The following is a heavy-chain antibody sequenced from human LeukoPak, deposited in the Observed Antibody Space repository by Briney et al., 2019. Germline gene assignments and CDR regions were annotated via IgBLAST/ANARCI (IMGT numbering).Heavy chain of an antibody. D-gene: IGHD2-2*01. CDR1: AFTFSNYW. CDR2: INSGGSDT. Sequence: QPGGSLRLSCATSAFTFSNYWMHWVRQAPGKGLVWVSRINSGGSDTSYADSVKGRFTISRDNAKDTLYLQMNSLRAEDTAVYYCAKKNAPGVSPYYYYYMDVWGKGTTVTVSS. J-gene: IGHJ6*03. CDR3: AKKNAPGVSPYYYYYMDV. V-gene: IGHV3-74*01.